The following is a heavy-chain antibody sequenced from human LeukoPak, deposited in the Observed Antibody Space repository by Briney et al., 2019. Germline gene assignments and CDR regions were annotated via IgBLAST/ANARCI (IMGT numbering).Heavy chain of an antibody. CDR1: GGSISSGGYY. Sequence: SETLSLTCTVSGGSISSGGYYWSWIRQPPGTGLEWIGYFYHSGSTYYNPSLKSRVTISVDRSKNQFSLKLSSVTAADTAVYYCATTPESYAFDIWGQGTMVTVSS. V-gene: IGHV4-30-2*01. D-gene: IGHD1-1*01. CDR3: ATTPESYAFDI. CDR2: FYHSGST. J-gene: IGHJ3*02.